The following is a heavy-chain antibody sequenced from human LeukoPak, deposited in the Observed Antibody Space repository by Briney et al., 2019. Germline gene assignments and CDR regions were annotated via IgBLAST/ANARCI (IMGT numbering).Heavy chain of an antibody. CDR1: GGSFNGYY. J-gene: IGHJ4*02. D-gene: IGHD3-22*01. CDR2: INHSGST. V-gene: IGHV4-34*01. Sequence: PSETLSLTCAVYGGSFNGYYWSWIRQPPGKGLEWIGEINHSGSTNYNPSLKSRVTISVDTSKNQFSLKLSSVTAADTAVYYCARGKDSSGYYDGLGYWGQGTLVTVSS. CDR3: ARGKDSSGYYDGLGY.